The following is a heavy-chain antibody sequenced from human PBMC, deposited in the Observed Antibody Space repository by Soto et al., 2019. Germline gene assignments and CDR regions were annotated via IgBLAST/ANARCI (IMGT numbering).Heavy chain of an antibody. J-gene: IGHJ5*02. V-gene: IGHV1-69*13. CDR3: ARGSCSSTSCYPSSGFP. CDR1: GGTFSSYA. D-gene: IGHD2-2*01. CDR2: IIPIFGTA. Sequence: GASVKVSCKASGGTFSSYAISWVRQAPXQGLEWMGGIIPIFGTANYAQKFQGRVTITADESTSTAYMELSSLRSEDTAVYYCARGSCSSTSCYPSSGFPWGQGTLVTVSS.